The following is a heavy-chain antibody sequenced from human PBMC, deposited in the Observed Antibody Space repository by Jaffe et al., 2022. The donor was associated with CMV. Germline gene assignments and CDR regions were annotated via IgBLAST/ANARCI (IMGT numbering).Heavy chain of an antibody. CDR2: IYYSGST. CDR1: GGSISSGGYY. J-gene: IGHJ3*02. Sequence: QVQLQESGPGLVKPSQTLSLTCTVSGGSISSGGYYWSWIRQHPGKGLEWIGYIYYSGSTYYNPSLKSRVTISVDTSKNQFSLKLSSVAAADTAVYYCARGGAMRTRNDAFDIWGQGTMVTVSS. D-gene: IGHD1-26*01. CDR3: ARGGAMRTRNDAFDI. V-gene: IGHV4-31*03.